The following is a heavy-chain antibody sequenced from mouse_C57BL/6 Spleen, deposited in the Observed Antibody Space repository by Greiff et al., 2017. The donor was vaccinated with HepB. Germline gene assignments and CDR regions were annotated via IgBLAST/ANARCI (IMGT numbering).Heavy chain of an antibody. V-gene: IGHV7-3*01. Sequence: EVHLVESGGGLVQPGGSLSLSCAASGFTFTDYYMSWVRQPPGKALEWLGFIRNKANGYTTEYSASVKGRFTISRDNSQSILYLQMNALRAEDSATYYCARWSYSNYVWYFDVWGTGTTVTVSS. J-gene: IGHJ1*03. CDR1: GFTFTDYY. CDR2: IRNKANGYTT. D-gene: IGHD2-5*01. CDR3: ARWSYSNYVWYFDV.